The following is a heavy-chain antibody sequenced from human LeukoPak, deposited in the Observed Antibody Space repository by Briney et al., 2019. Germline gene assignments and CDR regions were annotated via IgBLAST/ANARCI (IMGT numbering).Heavy chain of an antibody. D-gene: IGHD3-9*01. CDR2: ISSTSSYI. Sequence: GGSLRLSCAASGFTSSSYMNWVRQAPGKGLEWVSSISSTSSYIYYADSVKGRFTIPRDNAKNSLYLQMNSLRADDTAVYYCARGQSRYFDWYLGFFDYWGQGTLVTVSS. CDR1: GFTSSSY. V-gene: IGHV3-21*01. J-gene: IGHJ4*02. CDR3: ARGQSRYFDWYLGFFDY.